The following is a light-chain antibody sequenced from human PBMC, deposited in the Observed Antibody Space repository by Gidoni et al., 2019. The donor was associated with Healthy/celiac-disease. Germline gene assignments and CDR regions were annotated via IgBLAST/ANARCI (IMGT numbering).Light chain of an antibody. V-gene: IGKV1-39*01. Sequence: DIQMTQSPSSLSASVGDRVTITCRGSQSISSYLNWYQQKPGKAPKLLIYAASSLQSGVPSRFSGSGSGTDFTLTISSLQPEDFATYYCQQSYSTPPTFGQGTKVEIK. J-gene: IGKJ1*01. CDR3: QQSYSTPPT. CDR2: AAS. CDR1: QSISSY.